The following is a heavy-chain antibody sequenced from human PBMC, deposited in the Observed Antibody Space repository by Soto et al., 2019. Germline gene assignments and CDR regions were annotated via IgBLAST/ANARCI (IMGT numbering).Heavy chain of an antibody. Sequence: XTLSLPCTVSGGSVSSSSYYWGWIRQPPGKGLEWIGSIYYSGSTYYNPSLKSRVTISVDTSKKQFSLKLSSVPAADTAVYYCARRVRNSSSSGWFDPWGQGTLVTVSS. V-gene: IGHV4-39*01. CDR2: IYYSGST. J-gene: IGHJ5*02. D-gene: IGHD6-6*01. CDR1: GGSVSSSSYY. CDR3: ARRVRNSSSSGWFDP.